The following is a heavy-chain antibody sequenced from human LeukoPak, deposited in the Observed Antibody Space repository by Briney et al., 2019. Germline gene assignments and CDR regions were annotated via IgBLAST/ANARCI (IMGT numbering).Heavy chain of an antibody. Sequence: PGGSLRLSCAASGFTFSSYVMHWVRQAPGKGLEYVSAISSNGGSTYYAKSVKGRFTISRDNAKNSLYLQMNSLRAEDTAVYYCARTKSKVLIVDYWGQGTLVTVSS. V-gene: IGHV3-64*01. CDR3: ARTKSKVLIVDY. J-gene: IGHJ4*02. D-gene: IGHD2-8*01. CDR1: GFTFSSYV. CDR2: ISSNGGST.